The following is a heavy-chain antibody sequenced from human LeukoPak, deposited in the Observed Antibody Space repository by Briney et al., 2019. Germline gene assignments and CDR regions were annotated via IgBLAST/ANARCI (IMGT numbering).Heavy chain of an antibody. CDR1: GFTFSSYE. J-gene: IGHJ4*02. Sequence: GGSLRLSCAASGFTFSSYEMNWVRQAPGKGLEWVSYISSSGSTIYYADSVKGRFTISRDNAKNSLYLQMNSLRAEDTAVYYCARQINSGYEYWGQGTLVTVSS. D-gene: IGHD5-12*01. CDR2: ISSSGSTI. V-gene: IGHV3-48*03. CDR3: ARQINSGYEY.